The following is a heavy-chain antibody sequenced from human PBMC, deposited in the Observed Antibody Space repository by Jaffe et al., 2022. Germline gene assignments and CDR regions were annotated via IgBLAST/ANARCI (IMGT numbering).Heavy chain of an antibody. V-gene: IGHV3-30*02. CDR2: IRYDGSNK. CDR3: AKDRVGYGAYWFDP. Sequence: QVQLVESGGGVVQPGGSLRLSCAASGFTFSSYGMHWVRQAPGKGLEWVAFIRYDGSNKYYADSVKGRFTISRDNSKNTLYLQMNSLRAEDTAVYYCAKDRVGYGAYWFDPWGQGTLVTVSS. CDR1: GFTFSSYG. J-gene: IGHJ5*02. D-gene: IGHD5-12*01.